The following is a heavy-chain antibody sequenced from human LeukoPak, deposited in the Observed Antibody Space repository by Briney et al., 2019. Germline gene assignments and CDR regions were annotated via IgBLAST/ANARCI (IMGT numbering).Heavy chain of an antibody. V-gene: IGHV3-30*02. CDR3: AKDPYSYGSGSYVWFDP. Sequence: GESLRLFCAASGFTFSSYGMHWVRQAPGKGLGRVAFIRYDGSIKYYADSVKGRFTISRDNSKNTLYLQMNSLRAEDTAVYYCAKDPYSYGSGSYVWFDPWGQGTLVTVSS. CDR1: GFTFSSYG. J-gene: IGHJ5*02. D-gene: IGHD3-10*01. CDR2: IRYDGSIK.